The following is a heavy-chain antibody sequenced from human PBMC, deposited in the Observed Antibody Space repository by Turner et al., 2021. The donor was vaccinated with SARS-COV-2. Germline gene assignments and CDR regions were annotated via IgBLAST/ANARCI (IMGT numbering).Heavy chain of an antibody. J-gene: IGHJ4*02. Sequence: QVQLVESGGGVVQPGRSLRLSCAASGFTFSTYVRHWVRQAPGKGLEWVALISYDGSNKYYADSVKGRFTISRDNSKNTLYLQMNSLRAEDTAVYYCAKMMFGGWSGFDYWGQGTLVTVSS. CDR2: ISYDGSNK. V-gene: IGHV3-30*18. CDR1: GFTFSTYV. CDR3: AKMMFGGWSGFDY. D-gene: IGHD3-10*02.